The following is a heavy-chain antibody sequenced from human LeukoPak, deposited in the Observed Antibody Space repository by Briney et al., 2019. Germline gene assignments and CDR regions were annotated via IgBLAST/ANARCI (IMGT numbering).Heavy chain of an antibody. CDR1: GYTLTELS. Sequence: ASVKVSCKVSGYTLTELSMHWVRQAPGKGLEWMGGFDPEDGETIYAQKFQGRVTMTEDTSTDTAYMELSSLRSEDTAVYYCATDSSGSKNYCYGMDVWGQGTTVTVSS. V-gene: IGHV1-24*01. J-gene: IGHJ6*02. CDR2: FDPEDGET. D-gene: IGHD6-19*01. CDR3: ATDSSGSKNYCYGMDV.